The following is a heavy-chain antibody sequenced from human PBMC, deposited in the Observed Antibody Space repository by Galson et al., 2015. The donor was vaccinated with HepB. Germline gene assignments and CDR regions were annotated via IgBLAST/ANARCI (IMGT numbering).Heavy chain of an antibody. D-gene: IGHD2/OR15-2a*01. Sequence: LSLTCAVYGGSFSGYYRSWIRQPPGKGLEWIGEINHSGSTNYNPSLKSRVTISVDTSKNQFSLKLSSVTAADTAVYYCARGRIYGSDYWGQGTLVTVSS. CDR2: INHSGST. CDR1: GGSFSGYY. V-gene: IGHV4-34*01. CDR3: ARGRIYGSDY. J-gene: IGHJ4*02.